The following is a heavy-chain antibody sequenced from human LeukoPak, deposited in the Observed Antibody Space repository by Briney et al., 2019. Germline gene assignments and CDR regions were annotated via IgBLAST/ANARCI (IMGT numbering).Heavy chain of an antibody. D-gene: IGHD2-2*01. Sequence: PSETLSLTCTVSGGSISSGSYYWSWIRQPAGKGLEWIGRIYTSGSTNYNPSLKSRVIISADTSKNQFSLKLSSVTAADTAVYYCARRCSSTSCYYAFDIWGQGTMVTVSS. CDR3: ARRCSSTSCYYAFDI. CDR1: GGSISSGSYY. CDR2: IYTSGST. J-gene: IGHJ3*02. V-gene: IGHV4-61*02.